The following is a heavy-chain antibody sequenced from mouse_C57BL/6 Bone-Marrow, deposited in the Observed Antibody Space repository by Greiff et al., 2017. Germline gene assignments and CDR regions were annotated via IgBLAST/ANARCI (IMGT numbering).Heavy chain of an antibody. CDR3: ARSSKIYGNVAWFAY. Sequence: EVKLLESGPGMVKPSQSLSLTCTVTGYSITSGYDWHWIRHFPGNKLEWMGYISYSGSTNYNPSLKSRISITHDTSKNHFFLKLNSVTTEDTATYYCARSSKIYGNVAWFAYWGQGTLVTVSA. D-gene: IGHD2-1*01. CDR2: ISYSGST. V-gene: IGHV3-1*01. CDR1: GYSITSGYD. J-gene: IGHJ3*01.